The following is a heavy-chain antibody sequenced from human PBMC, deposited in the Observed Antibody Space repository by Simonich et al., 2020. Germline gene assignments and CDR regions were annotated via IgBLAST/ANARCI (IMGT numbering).Heavy chain of an antibody. CDR2: INPNSGGT. J-gene: IGHJ6*02. CDR1: GYPFTGYY. V-gene: IGHV1-2*06. Sequence: GAEVKKPGASVKVSCKASGYPFTGYYMHWVRQAPGQGVEWRGRINPNSGGTNYAQKFQGRVTMTRDTSISTAYMELSRLRSDDTAVYYCARVPGIYYYYGMDVWGQGTTVTVSS. CDR3: ARVPGIYYYYGMDV. D-gene: IGHD3-10*01.